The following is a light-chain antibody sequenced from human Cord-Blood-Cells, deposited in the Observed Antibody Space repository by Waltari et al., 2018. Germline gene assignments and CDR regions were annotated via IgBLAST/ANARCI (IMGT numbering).Light chain of an antibody. CDR1: QSVSSSY. CDR3: QQYGSSSYT. Sequence: EIVLTQSPGTLSLSPGERATLSCRASQSVSSSYLACYQQKPGQAPRVLIYGASSRATGIPDRFSGSGSGTDFTLTISRLEPEDFAVYYCQQYGSSSYTFGQGTKLEIK. CDR2: GAS. V-gene: IGKV3-20*01. J-gene: IGKJ2*01.